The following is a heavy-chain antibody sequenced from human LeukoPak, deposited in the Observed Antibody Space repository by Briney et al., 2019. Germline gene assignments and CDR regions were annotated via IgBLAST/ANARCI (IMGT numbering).Heavy chain of an antibody. CDR2: IDVDGSST. CDR3: VRDGLRYYGMDV. D-gene: IGHD3/OR15-3a*01. J-gene: IGHJ6*02. CDR1: GFTFSSYW. V-gene: IGHV3-74*01. Sequence: GGSLRLSCAASGFTFSSYWMHWVRQAPGKWLVWVSRIDVDGSSTNYADSVKGRFTISRDNAKNTLYLQMNSLRAEDTAVYYCVRDGLRYYGMDVWGQGTTVTVSS.